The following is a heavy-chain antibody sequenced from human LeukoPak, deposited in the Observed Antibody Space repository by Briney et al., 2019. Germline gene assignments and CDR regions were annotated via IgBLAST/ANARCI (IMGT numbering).Heavy chain of an antibody. J-gene: IGHJ3*02. CDR3: VRHSGNYFDGFDI. D-gene: IGHD3-10*01. CDR2: MYYSGST. CDR1: GGAISSCY. Sequence: PSETLSLTCTVSGGAISSCYWSWIRQPPRKGLEWIAYMYYSGSTNYNPSLKSRVTIAGDTSKDQFSLKLSSVTDADTAVYYCVRHSGNYFDGFDIWGQGTMVTVSS. V-gene: IGHV4-59*01.